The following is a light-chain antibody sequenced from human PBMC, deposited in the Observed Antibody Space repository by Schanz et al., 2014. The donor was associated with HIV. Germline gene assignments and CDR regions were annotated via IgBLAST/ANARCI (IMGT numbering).Light chain of an antibody. J-gene: IGKJ1*01. Sequence: IVLTQSPGILSLSPGENATVSCRASQRVSSSYFAWYQQQPGQGPNLLIYDASTRATGIPARFSGSGSGTDFTLTISRLEPADFAVYYCQQYGSSPPWTFGQGTKVEIK. CDR2: DAS. CDR1: QRVSSSY. CDR3: QQYGSSPPWT. V-gene: IGKV3-20*01.